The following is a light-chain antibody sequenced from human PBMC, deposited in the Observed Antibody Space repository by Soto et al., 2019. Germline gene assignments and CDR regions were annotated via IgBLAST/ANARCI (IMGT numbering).Light chain of an antibody. Sequence: EIVLTQSPGPLSLSPGERATLSCMSSQSVSSSYLAWYQQKPGQAPRLLIYGASSRASGIPDRFRGSGSGTDCTLTISSLQPDDVATYYCQQYNSYLITLRQGTRLEIK. J-gene: IGKJ5*01. CDR2: GAS. V-gene: IGKV3-20*01. CDR3: QQYNSYLIT. CDR1: QSVSSSY.